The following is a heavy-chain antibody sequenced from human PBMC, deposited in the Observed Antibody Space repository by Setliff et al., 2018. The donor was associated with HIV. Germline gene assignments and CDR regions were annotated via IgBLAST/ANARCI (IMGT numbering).Heavy chain of an antibody. Sequence: QPGGSLRLSCAASGFTFSSYWMSWVRQAPGKGLEWVANIKQGGSEKYYVDSVKGRFTISSGNAKNSLYLQMNSLRAEDTAVYYCARASYYYDSSGWVDYWGQGTLVTVSS. CDR1: GFTFSSYW. J-gene: IGHJ4*02. CDR3: ARASYYYDSSGWVDY. D-gene: IGHD3-22*01. V-gene: IGHV3-7*04. CDR2: IKQGGSEK.